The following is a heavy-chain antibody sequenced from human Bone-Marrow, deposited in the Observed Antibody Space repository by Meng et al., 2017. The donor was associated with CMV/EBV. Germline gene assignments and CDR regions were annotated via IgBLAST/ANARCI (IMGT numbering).Heavy chain of an antibody. CDR3: ATRRSSTYYYDSSGEAFDI. D-gene: IGHD3-22*01. CDR1: GFTFSSYE. Sequence: GGSLRLSCAASGFTFSSYEMNWVRQAPGKGLEWVSYISSSGSTIYYADSVKGRFTISRDNAKNSLYLQMNSLRAEDTAVYYCATRRSSTYYYDSSGEAFDIWGQGTMVTVSS. CDR2: ISSSGSTI. V-gene: IGHV3-48*03. J-gene: IGHJ3*02.